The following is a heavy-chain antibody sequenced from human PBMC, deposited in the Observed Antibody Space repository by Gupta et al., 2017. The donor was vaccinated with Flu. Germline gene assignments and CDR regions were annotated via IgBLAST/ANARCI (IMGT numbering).Heavy chain of an antibody. Sequence: QVQLVQAGAEVKTPGASVTVPSKASAYTTTDYYIHWVRQAPGQGLEWMGWINPNSGDTNHAQKFQGRVTMTRDTSINTAYMELTSLRSDDTAVYYCAREATAGAGTGWYFDLWGRGTLVTVSS. CDR2: INPNSGDT. D-gene: IGHD6-19*01. J-gene: IGHJ2*01. V-gene: IGHV1-2*02. CDR3: AREATAGAGTGWYFDL. CDR1: AYTTTDYY.